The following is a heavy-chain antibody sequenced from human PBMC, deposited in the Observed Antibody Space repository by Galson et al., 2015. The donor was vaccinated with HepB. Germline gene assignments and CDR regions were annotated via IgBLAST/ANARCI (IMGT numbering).Heavy chain of an antibody. CDR1: AFTFGSFT. J-gene: IGHJ3*02. V-gene: IGHV3-30-3*01. CDR2: MSYDGSST. CDR3: ARDGPDAFDI. Sequence: SCAASAFTFGSFTLHWVRQAPGKGLEWVAFMSYDGSSTYYADSVKGRFTISRDNSQNTLYLQMNSLRADDTAMYYCARDGPDAFDIWGQGTMVTVSS.